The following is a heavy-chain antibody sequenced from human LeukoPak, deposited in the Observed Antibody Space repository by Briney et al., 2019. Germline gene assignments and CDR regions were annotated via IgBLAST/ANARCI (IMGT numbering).Heavy chain of an antibody. V-gene: IGHV3-64*01. D-gene: IGHD4-23*01. CDR3: ATGTVGDAFDI. Sequence: GGSLRLSCAASGFTFSTYAMHWVRQAPGKGLEYVSAIASNGGSTYYANSVKGRFTISRDNSKNTLYLQMGSLRAEDMAVYYCATGTVGDAFDIWGQGTMVTVSS. CDR2: IASNGGST. J-gene: IGHJ3*02. CDR1: GFTFSTYA.